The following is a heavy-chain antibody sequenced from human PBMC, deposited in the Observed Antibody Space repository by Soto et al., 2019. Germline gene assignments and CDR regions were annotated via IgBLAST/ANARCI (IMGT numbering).Heavy chain of an antibody. D-gene: IGHD3-22*01. CDR2: IIPIFGTA. J-gene: IGHJ5*02. CDR1: GGTFSSYA. V-gene: IGHV1-69*12. CDR3: ARDRGPSSGYYPYWFDH. Sequence: QVQLVQSGAEVKKPGSSVKVSCKASGGTFSSYAITWVRQAPGQGLEWIGGIIPIFGTANYAQKFQGRVTITADESTSTAYMELCSLRSEDTAVYYCARDRGPSSGYYPYWFDHWGQGTLVTVSS.